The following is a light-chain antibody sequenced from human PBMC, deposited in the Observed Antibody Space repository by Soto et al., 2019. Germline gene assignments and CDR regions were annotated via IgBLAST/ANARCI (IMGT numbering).Light chain of an antibody. V-gene: IGLV2-11*01. CDR2: DVS. Sequence: QSALTQPRSVSRSPGQSVTISCTGTSSDVGGYNYVSWYQQHPGKAPKLMIYDVSKRPSGVPDRFSGSKSGNTASLTISGPQAEDEADYYCCSYAGSYTYVFGTGTKLTVL. CDR3: CSYAGSYTYV. J-gene: IGLJ1*01. CDR1: SSDVGGYNY.